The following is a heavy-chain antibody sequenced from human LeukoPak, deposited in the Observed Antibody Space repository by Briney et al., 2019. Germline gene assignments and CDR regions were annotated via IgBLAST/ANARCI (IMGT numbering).Heavy chain of an antibody. D-gene: IGHD3-22*01. J-gene: IGHJ6*03. V-gene: IGHV3-23*01. CDR3: AKVDDSSGYYSALPYMDV. Sequence: GGSLRLSCAASRFTFSSYAMRWVRQAPGKGLEWVSAISGSGGSTYYADSVKGRFTISRDNSKNTLYLQKNSLRAEDTAVYYCAKVDDSSGYYSALPYMDVWGKGTTVTVSS. CDR1: RFTFSSYA. CDR2: ISGSGGST.